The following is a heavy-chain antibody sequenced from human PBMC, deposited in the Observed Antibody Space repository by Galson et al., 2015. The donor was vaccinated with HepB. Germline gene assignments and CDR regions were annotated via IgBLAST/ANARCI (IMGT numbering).Heavy chain of an antibody. CDR2: ISSSSGTI. CDR3: ARAGGSYRLDY. Sequence: SLRLSCAAPGFTFSTYSMTWVRQAPGKGLEWLSYISSSSGTIYYAASVKGRFTISRDNAKNSLFLQMNSLRAEDTAVYYCARAGGSYRLDYWGQGTLVTVSS. V-gene: IGHV3-48*04. J-gene: IGHJ4*02. D-gene: IGHD1-26*01. CDR1: GFTFSTYS.